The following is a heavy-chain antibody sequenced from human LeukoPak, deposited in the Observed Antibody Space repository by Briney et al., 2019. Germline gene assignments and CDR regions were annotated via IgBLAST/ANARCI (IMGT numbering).Heavy chain of an antibody. CDR1: GFTFSSYA. Sequence: GGSLRLSCAASGFTFSSYAMSWVRQAPGKGLEWVANIKQDGSEKYYVDSVKGRFTISRDNAKNSLYLQMNSLRAEDTAVYYCAKAFGSAYFDYWGQGTLVTVSS. CDR3: AKAFGSAYFDY. V-gene: IGHV3-7*01. CDR2: IKQDGSEK. J-gene: IGHJ4*02. D-gene: IGHD3-10*01.